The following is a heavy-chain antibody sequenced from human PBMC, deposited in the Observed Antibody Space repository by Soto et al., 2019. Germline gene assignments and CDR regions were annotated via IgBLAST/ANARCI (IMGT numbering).Heavy chain of an antibody. Sequence: GGSLRLSCAASGFTFSGSAMHWVRQASGKGLEWVGRIRSKANSYATAYAASVKGRFTISRDDSKNTAYLQMNSLKTEDTAVYFCTGRMYSSGSLDYWGQGTLVTVSS. J-gene: IGHJ4*02. D-gene: IGHD4-4*01. CDR3: TGRMYSSGSLDY. CDR2: IRSKANSYAT. V-gene: IGHV3-73*01. CDR1: GFTFSGSA.